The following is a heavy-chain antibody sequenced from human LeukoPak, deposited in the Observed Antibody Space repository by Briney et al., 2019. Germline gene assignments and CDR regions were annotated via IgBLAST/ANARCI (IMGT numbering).Heavy chain of an antibody. CDR3: ARGQELLDV. J-gene: IGHJ6*04. CDR1: GGSISSSSYY. V-gene: IGHV4-39*07. D-gene: IGHD3-10*01. CDR2: IYYSGST. Sequence: SETLSLTCTVSGGSISSSSYYWGWIRQPPGKGLEWIGSIYYSGSTYYNPSLKSRVTISVDTSKNQFSLKLSSVTAADTAVYYCARGQELLDVWGKGTTVTVSS.